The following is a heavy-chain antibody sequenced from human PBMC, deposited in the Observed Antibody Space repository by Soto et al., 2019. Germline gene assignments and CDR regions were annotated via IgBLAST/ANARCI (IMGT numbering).Heavy chain of an antibody. CDR3: ARTYFGGNAKRSYYYGMNV. D-gene: IGHD3-10*01. CDR2: IIPLFNRT. J-gene: IGHJ6*02. V-gene: IGHV1-69*01. CDR1: GGTFSSYA. Sequence: QVQLVQSGAEVKKPGSSVKVSCKASGGTFSSYAITWVRHAPRQGLEWMGGIIPLFNRTNYSQTFQGRVTITADGFPSTVYMELSSLRSEDTAVYFCARTYFGGNAKRSYYYGMNVWGQGTMVTVSS.